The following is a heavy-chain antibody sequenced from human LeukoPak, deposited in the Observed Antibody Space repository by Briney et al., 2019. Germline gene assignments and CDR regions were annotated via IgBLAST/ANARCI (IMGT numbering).Heavy chain of an antibody. CDR3: ARHDSSGYYSSGYFDY. J-gene: IGHJ4*02. D-gene: IGHD3-22*01. V-gene: IGHV3-23*01. CDR2: FSGSGAST. CDR1: GFTFSSYW. Sequence: PGGSLRLSCAASGFTFSSYWMSWVRQAPGKGLEWVSAFSGSGASTYYADSVKGRFTISRDNSNNTLYLQMNSLRAEDTAVYYCARHDSSGYYSSGYFDYWGQGTLVTVSS.